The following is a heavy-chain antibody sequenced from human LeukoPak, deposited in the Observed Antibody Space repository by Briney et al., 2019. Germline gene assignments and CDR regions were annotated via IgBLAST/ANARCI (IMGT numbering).Heavy chain of an antibody. J-gene: IGHJ4*02. D-gene: IGHD6-19*01. V-gene: IGHV3-30-3*01. Sequence: GGSLRLSCAASGFTFSSYAMHWVRQAPGKGLEWVAVISYDGSNKYYADSVKGRFTISRDNSKDTLYLQMNSLRAEDTAVYYCARGPGYSSGWYLPPYFDYWGQGTLVTVSS. CDR1: GFTFSSYA. CDR2: ISYDGSNK. CDR3: ARGPGYSSGWYLPPYFDY.